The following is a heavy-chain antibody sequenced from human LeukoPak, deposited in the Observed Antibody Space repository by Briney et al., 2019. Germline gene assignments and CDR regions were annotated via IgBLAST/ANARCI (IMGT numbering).Heavy chain of an antibody. CDR1: AASIISGGYS. CDR3: ARGHVGSFAY. CDR2: IFHTGST. J-gene: IGHJ4*01. Sequence: SQTLSLTTPVPAASIISGGYSWSWIRHPPVNGLEWIGYIFHTGSTYYNPSLKSRVTISMDTSKNQSSLKLTSVAAAATAVYYCARGHVGSFAYWGHGSLVTVPS. V-gene: IGHV4-30-2*01. D-gene: IGHD1-26*01.